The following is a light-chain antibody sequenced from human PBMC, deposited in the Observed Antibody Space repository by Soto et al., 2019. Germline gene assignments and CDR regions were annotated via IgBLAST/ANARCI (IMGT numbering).Light chain of an antibody. CDR1: QSVLYSSNNKNY. V-gene: IGKV4-1*01. CDR3: QQYYSPPWT. J-gene: IGKJ1*01. CDR2: WAS. Sequence: DIVMTQSPDSLAVSLGERATINCKSSQSVLYSSNNKNYLAWYQQKPGQPPKLLIYWASTRESGVPDRFSGRGSGTEFTLTIRSLQAEDVAVYYCQQYYSPPWTFGQGTKVEIK.